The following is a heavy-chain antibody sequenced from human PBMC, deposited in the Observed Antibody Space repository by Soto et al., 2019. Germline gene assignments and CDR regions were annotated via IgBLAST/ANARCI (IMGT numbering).Heavy chain of an antibody. J-gene: IGHJ4*02. CDR2: IYSGGYT. Sequence: EVQLVESGGGLIQPGGSLRLSCAVSGFTVSNNYMSWVRQAPGKGLEGVSVIYSGGYTAYGDSVKGRFTISRDNSKNTLYLQMSCLGADAPAGYYGGSPPGGGGYWGQGTLVTVSS. CDR1: GFTVSNNY. V-gene: IGHV3-53*01. CDR3: GSPPGGGGY. D-gene: IGHD3-10*01.